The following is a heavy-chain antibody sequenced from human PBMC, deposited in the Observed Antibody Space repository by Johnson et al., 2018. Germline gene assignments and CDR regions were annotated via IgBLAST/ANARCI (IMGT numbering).Heavy chain of an antibody. D-gene: IGHD4-17*01. CDR2: ISPSGSRR. Sequence: VQLVESGGGLVQPGGSLKVSCAASEFPFSSHGMIWVRQAPGKGLEWVSYISPSGSRRDSADSVVGRFTTSTEQAKNSLYLQRNILRADDTAVYYFARVRGPTVNTMDMDVGGTGTTVTGSS. V-gene: IGHV3-48*01. J-gene: IGHJ6*03. CDR1: EFPFSSHG. CDR3: ARVRGPTVNTMDMDV.